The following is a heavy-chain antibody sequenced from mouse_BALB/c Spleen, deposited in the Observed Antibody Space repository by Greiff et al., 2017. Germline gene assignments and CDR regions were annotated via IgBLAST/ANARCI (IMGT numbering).Heavy chain of an antibody. V-gene: IGHV5-9-3*01. CDR1: GFTFSSYA. J-gene: IGHJ4*01. Sequence: DVKLVESGGGLVKPGGSLKLSCAASGFTFSSYAMSWVRQTPEKRLEWVATISSGGSYTYYPDSVKGRFTISRDNAKNTLYLQMSSLRSEDTAMYYCARHDSTATDYAMDYWGQGTSVTVSS. CDR3: ARHDSTATDYAMDY. CDR2: ISSGGSYT. D-gene: IGHD1-2*01.